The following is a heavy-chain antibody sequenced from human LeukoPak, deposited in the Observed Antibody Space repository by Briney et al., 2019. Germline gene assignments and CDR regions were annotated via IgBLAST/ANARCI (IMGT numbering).Heavy chain of an antibody. D-gene: IGHD2-21*02. CDR2: IHHRAGA. J-gene: IGHJ6*02. V-gene: IGHV4-34*01. Sequence: SETLSLTCAVYGGSFTDYYWSWIRHLPGKGLEWIGEIHHRAGANYNPSLWGRVTLSADTSKTQFSLHLTSVTAADTATFYCARGPVRDDGLTGISYYFGLDVWGHGTTVTVFS. CDR3: ARGPVRDDGLTGISYYFGLDV. CDR1: GGSFTDYY.